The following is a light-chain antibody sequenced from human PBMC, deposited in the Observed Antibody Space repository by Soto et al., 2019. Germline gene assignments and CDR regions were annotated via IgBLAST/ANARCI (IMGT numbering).Light chain of an antibody. CDR3: SSYISSSTFVV. CDR2: EVS. Sequence: QSALTQPASVSGSPGQSITISCTGTSRDVGGYNYVSWHQQHPGKAPKVIITEVSNRPSGVSNRFSGSKSGNTASLTISGLQAEDEADYYCSSYISSSTFVVFGGGTKFTVL. V-gene: IGLV2-14*01. CDR1: SRDVGGYNY. J-gene: IGLJ2*01.